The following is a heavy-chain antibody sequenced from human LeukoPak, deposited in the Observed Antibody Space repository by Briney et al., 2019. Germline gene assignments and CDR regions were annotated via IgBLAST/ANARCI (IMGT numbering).Heavy chain of an antibody. J-gene: IGHJ4*02. CDR1: GGSFSGYY. CDR2: INHSGGT. D-gene: IGHD5-12*01. V-gene: IGHV4-34*01. CDR3: ARSHTRWLQLGY. Sequence: PSETLSLTCAVYGGSFSGYYWSWIRQPPGKGLEWIGEINHSGGTNYNPSLKSRVTISVDTSKNQFSLKLSSVTAADTAVYYCARSHTRWLQLGYWGQGTLVTVSS.